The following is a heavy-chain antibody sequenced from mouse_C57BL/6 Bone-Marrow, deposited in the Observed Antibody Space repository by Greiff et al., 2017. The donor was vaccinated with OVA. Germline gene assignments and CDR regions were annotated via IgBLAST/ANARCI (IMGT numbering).Heavy chain of an antibody. CDR2: IRNKANGYTT. CDR3: ARLLRFAMDY. V-gene: IGHV7-3*01. Sequence: EVQLVESGGGLVQPGGSLSLSCAASGFTFTDYYMSWVRQPPGKALEWLGFIRNKANGYTTEYSASVKGRFTISRDNSQSILYLQMNALRAEDSATYYCARLLRFAMDYWGQGTSVTVSS. CDR1: GFTFTDYY. D-gene: IGHD1-1*01. J-gene: IGHJ4*01.